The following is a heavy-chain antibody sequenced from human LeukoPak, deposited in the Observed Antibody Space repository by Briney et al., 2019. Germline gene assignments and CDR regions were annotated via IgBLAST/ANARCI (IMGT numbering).Heavy chain of an antibody. V-gene: IGHV1-2*02. D-gene: IGHD2-2*01. CDR3: ARLHWVVVPAALDY. Sequence: ASVKVSRKASGYTFTGYYMHWVRQAPGQGLEWMGWINPNSGGTNYAQKFQGRVTMTRDTSISTAYMELSRLRSDDTAVYYCARLHWVVVPAALDYWGQGTLVTVSS. J-gene: IGHJ4*02. CDR1: GYTFTGYY. CDR2: INPNSGGT.